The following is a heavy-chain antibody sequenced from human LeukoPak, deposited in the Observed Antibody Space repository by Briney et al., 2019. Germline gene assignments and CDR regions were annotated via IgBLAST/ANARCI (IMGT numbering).Heavy chain of an antibody. CDR3: ARAGGDIVVVVAAPQLWCMDV. D-gene: IGHD2-15*01. J-gene: IGHJ6*03. Sequence: PSETLSLTCTVSGGSISSYYWSWIRQPPGKGLEWIGYIYYSGSTNYNPSLKSRVTISVDTSKNQFSLKLSSVTADDTAVYYCARAGGDIVVVVAAPQLWCMDVWGKGTTVTVSS. V-gene: IGHV4-59*01. CDR2: IYYSGST. CDR1: GGSISSYY.